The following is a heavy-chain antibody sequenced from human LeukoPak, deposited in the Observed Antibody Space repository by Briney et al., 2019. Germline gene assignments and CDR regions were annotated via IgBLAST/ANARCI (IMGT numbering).Heavy chain of an antibody. D-gene: IGHD2-2*01. CDR1: GFTFSSYS. CDR3: ARAQSSCIDY. Sequence: PGGSLRLSCAASGFTFSSYSMNWVRQAPGKALEWVSSISSSSSYIYYADSVKGRFTISRDNAKNSLYLQMNSLRAEDTAVYYCARAQSSCIDYWGQGTLVTVSS. CDR2: ISSSSSYI. J-gene: IGHJ4*02. V-gene: IGHV3-21*01.